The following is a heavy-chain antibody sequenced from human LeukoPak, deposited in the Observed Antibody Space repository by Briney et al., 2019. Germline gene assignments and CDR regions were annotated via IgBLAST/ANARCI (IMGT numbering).Heavy chain of an antibody. Sequence: GGSLRLSCAASGFIFSSSAMTWVRQAPGKGLEWVSAISGTGGSTVYADSVKGRLTISRDNSKNTLYLQMSSLRDEDTAIYYCTKGESYAPLDYWGQGTLVTVSS. J-gene: IGHJ4*02. CDR2: ISGTGGST. V-gene: IGHV3-23*01. CDR3: TKGESYAPLDY. CDR1: GFIFSSSA. D-gene: IGHD1-26*01.